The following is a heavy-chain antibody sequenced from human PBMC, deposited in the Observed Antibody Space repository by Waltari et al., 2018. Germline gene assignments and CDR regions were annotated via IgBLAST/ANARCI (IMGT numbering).Heavy chain of an antibody. J-gene: IGHJ6*02. Sequence: QVQLQESGPGLVKPSETLSLTCTVPGVSISSYYWSWIRQPPGKGLEWIWYIYYSGSTNYNPSLKSRVTISVDTSKNQFSLKLSSVTAADTAVYYCARDPSAYYYGMDVWGQGTTVTVSS. V-gene: IGHV4-59*01. CDR3: ARDPSAYYYGMDV. CDR1: GVSISSYY. CDR2: IYYSGST.